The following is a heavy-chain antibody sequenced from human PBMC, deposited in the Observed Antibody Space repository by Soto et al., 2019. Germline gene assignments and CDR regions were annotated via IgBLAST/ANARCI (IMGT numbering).Heavy chain of an antibody. V-gene: IGHV1-46*01. Sequence: ASVKVSCKASGYTFTSYYMHWVRQAPGQVLEWMGIINPSGGATTYAQNFQGRVTMTRDTSTSTVYMDLSSLRSEDTAVYYCASATLGGNWNYFDYWGQGTLVTVSS. CDR3: ASATLGGNWNYFDY. D-gene: IGHD3-16*01. CDR1: GYTFTSYY. J-gene: IGHJ4*02. CDR2: INPSGGAT.